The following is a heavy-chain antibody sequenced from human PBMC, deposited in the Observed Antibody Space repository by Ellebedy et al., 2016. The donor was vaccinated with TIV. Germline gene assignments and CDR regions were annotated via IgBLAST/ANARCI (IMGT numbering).Heavy chain of an antibody. D-gene: IGHD4-17*01. J-gene: IGHJ4*02. CDR1: GFTFSSYA. CDR2: ISYDGSNK. CDR3: ARWPSGDAPLDY. V-gene: IGHV3-30-3*01. Sequence: GGSLRLSCAASGFTFSSYAMSWVRQAPGKGLEWVAVISYDGSNKYYADSVKGRFTISRDNSKNTLYLQMNSLRAEDTAVYYCARWPSGDAPLDYWGQGTLVTVSS.